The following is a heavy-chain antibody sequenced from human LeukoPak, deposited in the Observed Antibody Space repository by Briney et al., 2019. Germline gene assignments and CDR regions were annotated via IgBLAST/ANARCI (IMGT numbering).Heavy chain of an antibody. J-gene: IGHJ3*02. CDR1: GGSISSGGYY. Sequence: SQTLSLTSTVSGGSISSGGYYWSWIRQHPGKGLEWIGYIYYSGSTYYNPSLKSRVTISVDTSKNQFSLKLSSVTAADTAVYYCASANSSGWGWGAFDIWGQGTMVTVSS. V-gene: IGHV4-31*03. CDR2: IYYSGST. D-gene: IGHD6-19*01. CDR3: ASANSSGWGWGAFDI.